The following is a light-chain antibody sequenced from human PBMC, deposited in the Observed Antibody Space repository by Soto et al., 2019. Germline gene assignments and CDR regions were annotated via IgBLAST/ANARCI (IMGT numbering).Light chain of an antibody. V-gene: IGLV2-11*01. CDR3: CSYASSSVV. Sequence: QSALTLPRSVSGSPGQSVTISCTGTSSDVGGYNYVSWYQQHPGKAPKLMIYDVSKRPSGVPDRFSGSKSGNTASLTISGLQAEDEADYYCCSYASSSVVFGGGTKLTVL. CDR2: DVS. CDR1: SSDVGGYNY. J-gene: IGLJ2*01.